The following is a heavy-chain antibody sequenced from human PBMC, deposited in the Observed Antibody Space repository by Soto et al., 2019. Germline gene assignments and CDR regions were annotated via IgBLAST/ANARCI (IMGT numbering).Heavy chain of an antibody. CDR3: ARGIASTRKNLYYYMDV. CDR2: INPNSGVI. Sequence: QVQLVQSGADVKRPGASVKVSCKASRYTFTAYYIHWVRQAPGQGLEWMGWINPNSGVINYAQSFRGWVTMTSDTSSSTAYMELSRQRSDDTAVYFCARGIASTRKNLYYYMDVWGKGTTVTVSS. V-gene: IGHV1-2*04. CDR1: RYTFTAYY. J-gene: IGHJ6*03. D-gene: IGHD2-2*01.